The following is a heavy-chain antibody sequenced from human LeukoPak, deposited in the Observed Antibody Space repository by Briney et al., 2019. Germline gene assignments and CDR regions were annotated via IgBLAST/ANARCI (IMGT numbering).Heavy chain of an antibody. V-gene: IGHV3-30*04. CDR1: GVTFSSYA. D-gene: IGHD5-12*01. CDR3: ARDRFRVATTPFDY. J-gene: IGHJ4*02. Sequence: GRTLTLSCAASGVTFSSYALHWVRKAPRTGQGRVGVISYDGSNKSYADSVTGRFTISRDYSKTTLYLQMNSLRAEDTAVYYCARDRFRVATTPFDYWGQGTLVTVSS. CDR2: ISYDGSNK.